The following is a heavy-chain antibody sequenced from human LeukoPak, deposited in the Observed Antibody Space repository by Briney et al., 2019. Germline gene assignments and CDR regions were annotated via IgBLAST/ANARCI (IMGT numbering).Heavy chain of an antibody. CDR3: AKDGNIYSSGWSGDYFDY. V-gene: IGHV3-9*01. J-gene: IGHJ4*02. Sequence: GGSLRLSCAASGFTFDDYAMHWVRQAPGKGLEWVSGISWNSGNIGYADSVKGRFTISRDNAKNSLYLQMNSLRAEDTAVYYCAKDGNIYSSGWSGDYFDYWGQGTLVTVSS. CDR2: ISWNSGNI. CDR1: GFTFDDYA. D-gene: IGHD6-19*01.